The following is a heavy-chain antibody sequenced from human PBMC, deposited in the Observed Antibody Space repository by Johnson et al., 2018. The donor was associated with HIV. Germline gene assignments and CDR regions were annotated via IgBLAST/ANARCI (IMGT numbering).Heavy chain of an antibody. CDR2: ISYDGGTT. CDR1: GFTFSSYA. V-gene: IGHV3-30-3*01. Sequence: QVLLVESGGGLVQPGGSLRLSCAASGFTFSSYAMSWVRQAPGKGLECVAAISYDGGTTYYSDSVKGRFTISTDKAKNTLFLQMNSLRAEDTAIYYCAKDTTSDLGGNYYASSSDAYDMWGQGTMVIVSS. D-gene: IGHD1-26*01. J-gene: IGHJ3*02. CDR3: AKDTTSDLGGNYYASSSDAYDM.